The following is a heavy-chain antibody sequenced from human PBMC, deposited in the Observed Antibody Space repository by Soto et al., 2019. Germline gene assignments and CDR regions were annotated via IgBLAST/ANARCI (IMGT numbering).Heavy chain of an antibody. CDR1: GFTFSTYG. Sequence: QVQLVESGGGVVQPGRSLRLSCAASGFTFSTYGMHWVRQAPGKGLEWVAVISYDGSNKYYADSVKGRFTISRDNSKNTLYLQMNSLRAEDTAVYYCAKKHCSSTSCYPTYYYYYGMDVWGQGTMVTVSS. J-gene: IGHJ6*02. V-gene: IGHV3-30*18. CDR2: ISYDGSNK. CDR3: AKKHCSSTSCYPTYYYYYGMDV. D-gene: IGHD2-2*01.